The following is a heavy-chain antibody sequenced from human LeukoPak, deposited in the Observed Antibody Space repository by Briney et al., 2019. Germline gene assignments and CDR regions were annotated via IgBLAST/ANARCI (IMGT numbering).Heavy chain of an antibody. J-gene: IGHJ6*02. CDR1: GGSISSGGYY. Sequence: PSQTLSLTCSVSGGSISSGGYYWSWVRQHPGKGLEWIGYIYYSGSTYHNPSLKSRVTMSVDTSKNQFSLKLSSVTAADTAVYYCARGHLEWFALHGMDVWGQGTTVTVSS. CDR2: IYYSGST. V-gene: IGHV4-31*03. D-gene: IGHD3-3*01. CDR3: ARGHLEWFALHGMDV.